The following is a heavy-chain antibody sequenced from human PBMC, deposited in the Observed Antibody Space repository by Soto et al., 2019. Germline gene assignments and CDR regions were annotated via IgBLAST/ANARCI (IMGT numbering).Heavy chain of an antibody. CDR1: GLTFSSYS. Sequence: GGSLRLSCAASGLTFSSYSMNWVRQAPGKGLEWVSSISSSSSYIYYADSVKGRFTISRDNAKNSLYLQMNSLRAEDTAVYYCATDTLATSTYDILTGYAFDIWGQGTMVTVSS. V-gene: IGHV3-21*01. D-gene: IGHD3-9*01. CDR3: ATDTLATSTYDILTGYAFDI. CDR2: ISSSSSYI. J-gene: IGHJ3*02.